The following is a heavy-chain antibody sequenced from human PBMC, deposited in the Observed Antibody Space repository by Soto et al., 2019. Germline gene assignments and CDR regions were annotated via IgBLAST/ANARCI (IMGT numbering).Heavy chain of an antibody. V-gene: IGHV2-5*02. CDR3: AHRRGAPGHFDY. Sequence: QITLKESGPSLVKPTQTLTLTCIFSGFSLNTNGVGVGWIRQPPGKALEWLALFYWDDDKRYSPSLNNRLTITKDTSKNQVVLTITNREPVNTATYYCAHRRGAPGHFDYCGKETLVTVSS. CDR1: GFSLNTNGVG. CDR2: FYWDDDK. J-gene: IGHJ4*02.